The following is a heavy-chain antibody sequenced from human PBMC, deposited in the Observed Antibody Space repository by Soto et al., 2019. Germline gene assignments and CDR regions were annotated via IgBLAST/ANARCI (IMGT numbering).Heavy chain of an antibody. Sequence: EVQLVESGGGLVKPGGSLRLSCAASGFTFDIYTMNWVRQAPGKGLEWVSSISSRSDYIYYTDSVKGRFTISRDNAENSLYLQMSSLGAEDTAVYYCARDQRNSWYGTDYYSMDVWGQGTTVTVSS. V-gene: IGHV3-21*01. J-gene: IGHJ6*02. D-gene: IGHD6-13*01. CDR3: ARDQRNSWYGTDYYSMDV. CDR1: GFTFDIYT. CDR2: ISSRSDYI.